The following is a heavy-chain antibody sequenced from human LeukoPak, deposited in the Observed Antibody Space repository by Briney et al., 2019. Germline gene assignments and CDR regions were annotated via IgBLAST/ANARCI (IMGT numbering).Heavy chain of an antibody. Sequence: ASVKVSCKASGYTFTSYGISWVRRAPGQGLEWMGWISAYNGNTNYAQKLQGRVTMTTDTSTSTAYMELRSLRSDDTAVYYCARDTGIAARKYYYYGMDVWGQGTTVTVSS. CDR1: GYTFTSYG. V-gene: IGHV1-18*01. CDR2: ISAYNGNT. J-gene: IGHJ6*02. CDR3: ARDTGIAARKYYYYGMDV. D-gene: IGHD6-6*01.